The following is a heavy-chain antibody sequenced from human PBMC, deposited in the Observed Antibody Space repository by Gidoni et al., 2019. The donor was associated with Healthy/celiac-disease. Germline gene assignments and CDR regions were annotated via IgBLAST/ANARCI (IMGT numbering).Heavy chain of an antibody. D-gene: IGHD3-22*01. CDR3: ASVNYYDSSGYYEVEDY. Sequence: QVQLQQWGAGLLKPSETLSLTCAVYGGSFSGYYWSWIRQPPGKGLEWIGESNHSGSTNYNPSLKSRVTISVDTSKNQFSLKLSSVTAADTAVYYCASVNYYDSSGYYEVEDYWGQGTLVTVSS. V-gene: IGHV4-34*01. CDR2: SNHSGST. CDR1: GGSFSGYY. J-gene: IGHJ4*02.